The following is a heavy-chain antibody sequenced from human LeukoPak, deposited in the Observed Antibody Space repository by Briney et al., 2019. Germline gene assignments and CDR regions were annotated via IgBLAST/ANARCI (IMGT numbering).Heavy chain of an antibody. CDR2: IYYSGSS. CDR3: ARPTRFLEWLSSDY. J-gene: IGHJ4*02. D-gene: IGHD3-3*01. Sequence: SETLSLTCTVSGGSISSSSYYWGWIRQPPGKGLEWIGYIYYSGSSNYNPSLKSRVTMSVDTSKNQFSLKLNSVTAADTAVYYCARPTRFLEWLSSDYWGQGTLVTVSS. V-gene: IGHV4-61*05. CDR1: GGSISSSSYY.